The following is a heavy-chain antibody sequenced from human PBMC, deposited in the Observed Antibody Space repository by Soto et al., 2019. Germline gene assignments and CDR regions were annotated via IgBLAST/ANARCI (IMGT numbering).Heavy chain of an antibody. CDR3: ARQRESLGIAAAGIQGAFDI. CDR2: ISSSSSTI. CDR1: GFTFSSYS. Sequence: GGSLRLSCAASGFTFSSYSMNWVRQAPGKGLEWVSYISSSSSTIYYADSVKGRFTISRDNAKNSLYLQMNSLRDEDTAVYYCARQRESLGIAAAGIQGAFDIWGQGTMVTVSS. J-gene: IGHJ3*02. D-gene: IGHD6-13*01. V-gene: IGHV3-48*02.